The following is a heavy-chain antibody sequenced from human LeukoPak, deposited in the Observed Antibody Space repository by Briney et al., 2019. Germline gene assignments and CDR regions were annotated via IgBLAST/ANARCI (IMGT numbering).Heavy chain of an antibody. J-gene: IGHJ3*02. CDR1: GFTFSSYA. V-gene: IGHV3-23*01. CDR2: ISGSGGST. Sequence: GGSLRLSCAASGFTFSSYAMSWVRQAPGKGLEWVSAISGSGGSTYYADSVKGRFTISRDNSKNTLYLQMNNLRAEDTAVYYCAKTDGYTSGAFDIWGQGTMVTVSS. D-gene: IGHD5-24*01. CDR3: AKTDGYTSGAFDI.